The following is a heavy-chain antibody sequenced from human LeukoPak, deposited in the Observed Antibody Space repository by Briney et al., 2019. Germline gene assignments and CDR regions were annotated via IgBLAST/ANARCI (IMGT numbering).Heavy chain of an antibody. J-gene: IGHJ5*02. CDR1: GFTFSDYW. CDR3: VRGQIGVSVIVH. Sequence: TGGSLRLSCAASGFTFSDYWMHWVRQVPGKGLVWVSRIKGDGSETNYADSVKGRFTISRDNAKNTLFLQMNSLRVEGTAVYYCVRGQIGVSVIVHWGQGTLVTVSS. CDR2: IKGDGSET. V-gene: IGHV3-74*01. D-gene: IGHD3-22*01.